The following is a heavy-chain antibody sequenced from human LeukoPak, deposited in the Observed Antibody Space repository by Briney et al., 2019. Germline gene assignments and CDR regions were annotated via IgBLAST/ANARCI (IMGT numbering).Heavy chain of an antibody. Sequence: SETLSLTCAVYGGSFSGYYWSWIRQPSGKGLEWIGEINHSGSTNYNPSLKSRVTISVDTSKNQFSLKLSSVTAADTAVYYCARGYGYSSSSGPHDYWGQGTLVTVSS. CDR3: ARGYGYSSSSGPHDY. D-gene: IGHD6-6*01. CDR1: GGSFSGYY. J-gene: IGHJ4*02. V-gene: IGHV4-34*01. CDR2: INHSGST.